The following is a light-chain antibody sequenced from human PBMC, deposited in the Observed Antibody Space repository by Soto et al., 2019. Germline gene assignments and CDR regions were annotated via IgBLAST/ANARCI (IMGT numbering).Light chain of an antibody. CDR3: STYTDGINLGV. CDR2: DVN. V-gene: IGLV2-14*01. CDR1: SSDVGAYNY. Sequence: QSALTQPASVSGFPGQSITISCTGTSSDVGAYNYVSWYQQHPGKAPKLLIYDVNNRRSGVSSRFSGSKSGNTASLTISGRLADDDDDYYYSTYTDGINLGVFGGGTKLTVL. J-gene: IGLJ3*02.